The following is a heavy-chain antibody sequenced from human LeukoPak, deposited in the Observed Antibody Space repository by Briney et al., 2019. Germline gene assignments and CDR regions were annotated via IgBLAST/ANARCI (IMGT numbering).Heavy chain of an antibody. Sequence: KPSETLSLTCAVYGGSFSGFYWSWIRQPPGKGLEWIGEINHSGSTNYNPSLKSRVTISVDTSKNQFSLKLSSVTAADTAVYYCARDFAPSRYYDSSGYYQGIDYWGQGTLVTVSS. CDR1: GGSFSGFY. J-gene: IGHJ4*02. CDR2: INHSGST. D-gene: IGHD3-22*01. V-gene: IGHV4-34*01. CDR3: ARDFAPSRYYDSSGYYQGIDY.